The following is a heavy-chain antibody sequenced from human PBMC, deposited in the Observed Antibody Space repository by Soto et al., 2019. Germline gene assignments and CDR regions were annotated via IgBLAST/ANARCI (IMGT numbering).Heavy chain of an antibody. CDR1: GYTFSNYG. CDR3: ARVVPGAEAWFGP. J-gene: IGHJ5*02. Sequence: ASVKVSCKTSGYTFSNYGITWVRQAPGQPLEWLGWISLYSDGTNYAQKFQGRVSMATDTSTTTAYMELRSLRSDDTAVYYCARVVPGAEAWFGPWGQGTLVTVSS. D-gene: IGHD2-2*01. V-gene: IGHV1-18*01. CDR2: ISLYSDGT.